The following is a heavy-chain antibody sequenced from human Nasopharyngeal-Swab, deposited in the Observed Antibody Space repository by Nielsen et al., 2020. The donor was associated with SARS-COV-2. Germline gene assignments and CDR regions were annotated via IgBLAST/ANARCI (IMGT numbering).Heavy chain of an antibody. V-gene: IGHV3-33*08. Sequence: GESLKISCAASGFSFSSYSINWVRQAPGKGLEWVAVIWYDGSNKYYADSVKGRFTISRDNSRNTLYLQMNSLRAEDTAVYYCARDGLWDSGLLMDVWGQGTTVTVSS. D-gene: IGHD6-25*01. CDR2: IWYDGSNK. CDR3: ARDGLWDSGLLMDV. CDR1: GFSFSSYS. J-gene: IGHJ6*02.